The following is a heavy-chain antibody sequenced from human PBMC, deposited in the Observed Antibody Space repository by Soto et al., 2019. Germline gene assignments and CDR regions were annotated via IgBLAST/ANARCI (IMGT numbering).Heavy chain of an antibody. Sequence: SETLSLTCTVSGGSISSGGYYWSWIRQHPGKGLEGIGYIYYSGSTYYSPSLKSRVTISVDTPKNQFSLKLSSVTAADTAVYYCARGLRLNYYYGMDVWGQGTTVPVPS. CDR2: IYYSGST. V-gene: IGHV4-31*03. D-gene: IGHD5-12*01. CDR1: GGSISSGGYY. CDR3: ARGLRLNYYYGMDV. J-gene: IGHJ6*02.